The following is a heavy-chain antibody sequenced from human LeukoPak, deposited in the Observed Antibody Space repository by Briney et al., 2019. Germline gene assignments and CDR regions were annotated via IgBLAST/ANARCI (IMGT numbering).Heavy chain of an antibody. J-gene: IGHJ4*02. CDR1: GGSISSYY. CDR2: ICYSGST. D-gene: IGHD3-3*01. Sequence: TSETLSLTCTVSGGSISSYYWSWIRQPPGKGLEWIGYICYSGSTNYNPSLKSRVTISVDTSKNQFSLKLSSVTAADTAVYYCARGAGDFWSGYLNFDYWGQGALVTVSS. CDR3: ARGAGDFWSGYLNFDY. V-gene: IGHV4-59*01.